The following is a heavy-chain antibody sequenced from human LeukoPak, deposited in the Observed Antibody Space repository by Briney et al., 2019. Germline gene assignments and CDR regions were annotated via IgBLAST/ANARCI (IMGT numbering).Heavy chain of an antibody. Sequence: GGSLRLSCAASGFTFSTYCMHWVRQAPGKGPMWVSRICPDGTVTNYADSVKARFIISRDNARNTVYLQMNSLRVEDTAVYYCVRDFRSADYWGRGTLVTVSS. CDR3: VRDFRSADY. J-gene: IGHJ4*02. CDR2: ICPDGTVT. V-gene: IGHV3-74*01. CDR1: GFTFSTYC.